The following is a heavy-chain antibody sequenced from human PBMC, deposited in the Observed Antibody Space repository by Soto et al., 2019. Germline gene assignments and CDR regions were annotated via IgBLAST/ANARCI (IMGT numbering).Heavy chain of an antibody. Sequence: SETLSLTCTVSGGSISSISYYWGWIRQPPGKGLEWIGSIYYSGSTYYNPSLKSRVTISVDTSKNQFSLKLSSVTAADTAVYYCARHPSYYDILTGSWVYYYGMDVWGQGTTVT. CDR2: IYYSGST. CDR3: ARHPSYYDILTGSWVYYYGMDV. CDR1: GGSISSISYY. J-gene: IGHJ6*02. V-gene: IGHV4-39*01. D-gene: IGHD3-9*01.